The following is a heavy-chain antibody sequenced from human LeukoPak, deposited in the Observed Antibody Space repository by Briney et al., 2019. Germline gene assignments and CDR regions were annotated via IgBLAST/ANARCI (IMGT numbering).Heavy chain of an antibody. Sequence: SETLSLTCAVSSYSISSGHYWGWIRQPPGKGLEWIGSIYHSGGTYYNPSLKSRVTISVDTSKNQFSLKLTSVTAADTAVYYCARVPEDIVIVPAAFRFDPWGQGTLVTVSS. J-gene: IGHJ5*02. D-gene: IGHD2-2*01. CDR1: SYSISSGHY. V-gene: IGHV4-38-2*01. CDR2: IYHSGGT. CDR3: ARVPEDIVIVPAAFRFDP.